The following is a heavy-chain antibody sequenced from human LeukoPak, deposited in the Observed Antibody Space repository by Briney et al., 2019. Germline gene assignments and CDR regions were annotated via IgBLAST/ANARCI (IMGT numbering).Heavy chain of an antibody. CDR1: GFTFSSYG. Sequence: GGSLRLSCAASGFTFSSYGMSWVRQAPGKGLELVSFIGGGGSTQYADSVKGRFTISRDNSKNTLYLQMNSLRAEDTAVYYCAKRGLTGTKEFDYWGQGTLVTVSS. CDR2: IGGGGST. D-gene: IGHD1-7*01. J-gene: IGHJ4*02. V-gene: IGHV3-23*01. CDR3: AKRGLTGTKEFDY.